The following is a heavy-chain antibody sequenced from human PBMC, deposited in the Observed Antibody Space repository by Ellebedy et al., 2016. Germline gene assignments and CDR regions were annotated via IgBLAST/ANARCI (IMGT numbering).Heavy chain of an antibody. CDR1: GGSISSSNW. J-gene: IGHJ3*01. Sequence: SETLSLTCAVSGGSISSSNWWSWVRQPPGKGLEWIGEIYHSGSTNYNPSLKSRVTISVDKSKNQFSLKLSSVTAADTAVYYCASEEPDYGDYAGVAGWGQGTMVTVSS. CDR2: IYHSGST. CDR3: ASEEPDYGDYAGVAG. V-gene: IGHV4-4*02. D-gene: IGHD4-17*01.